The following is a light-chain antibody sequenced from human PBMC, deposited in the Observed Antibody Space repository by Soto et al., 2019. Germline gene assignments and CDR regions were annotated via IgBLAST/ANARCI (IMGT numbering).Light chain of an antibody. Sequence: QSVLTQPPSASATPGQRGTISCSGSTSNIEKFYVYWYQQLPGTAPKLLVYRDNQRPSGVPDRLSGSKSGTSASLAISGLRSDDEADYYCAAWDDSLRGVVFGGGTKLTVL. CDR1: TSNIEKFY. CDR3: AAWDDSLRGVV. CDR2: RDN. V-gene: IGLV1-47*01. J-gene: IGLJ2*01.